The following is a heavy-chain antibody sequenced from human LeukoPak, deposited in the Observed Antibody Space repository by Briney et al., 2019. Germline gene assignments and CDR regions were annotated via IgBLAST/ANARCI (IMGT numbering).Heavy chain of an antibody. J-gene: IGHJ6*02. Sequence: GASVKVSCKASGGTFSSYAISWVRQAPGQGLEWMGGIIPIFGTANYAQKFQGRVTITADESTSTAYMELSSLRSEDTAVYYCARAPGELPYYYYYYGMDVWGQGTTVTVSS. CDR2: IIPIFGTA. V-gene: IGHV1-69*13. D-gene: IGHD1-26*01. CDR3: ARAPGELPYYYYYYGMDV. CDR1: GGTFSSYA.